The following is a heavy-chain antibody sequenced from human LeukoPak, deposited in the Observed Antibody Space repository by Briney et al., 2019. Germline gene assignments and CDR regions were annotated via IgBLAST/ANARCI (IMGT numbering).Heavy chain of an antibody. D-gene: IGHD2-2*01. CDR3: AKDAVGTADIVVVPAAIGAFDP. V-gene: IGHV3-48*01. Sequence: GGSLRLSCAASGFTFSSYSMNWVCQAPGKGLEWVSYISSSSSTIYYADSVKGRFTISRDNSKNTLYLQMNSLRAEDTAVYYCAKDAVGTADIVVVPAAIGAFDPWGQGTLVTVSS. J-gene: IGHJ5*02. CDR1: GFTFSSYS. CDR2: ISSSSSTI.